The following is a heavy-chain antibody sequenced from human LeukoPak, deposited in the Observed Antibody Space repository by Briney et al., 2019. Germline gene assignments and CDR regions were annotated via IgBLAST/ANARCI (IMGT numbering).Heavy chain of an antibody. J-gene: IGHJ4*02. Sequence: PSETLSLTCAVYGGSFSGYYWSWIRQPPGKGLEWIGEINHSGSTYYNPSLKSRVTISVDTSKNQFSLKLSSVTAADTAVYYCARSTDYYDSSGYSFYFDYWGQGTLVTVSS. CDR1: GGSFSGYY. CDR2: INHSGST. V-gene: IGHV4-34*09. CDR3: ARSTDYYDSSGYSFYFDY. D-gene: IGHD3-22*01.